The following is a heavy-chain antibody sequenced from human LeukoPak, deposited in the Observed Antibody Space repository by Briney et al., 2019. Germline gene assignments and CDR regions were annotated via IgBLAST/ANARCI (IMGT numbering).Heavy chain of an antibody. Sequence: SETLSLICTTPGAPIRLFFWSSVRQPPGKGLEWIGNIYNGVPTFFNPSLKSRVSISVDTSKGQFSLQLASVTAADTAVYYCVQSRGWPGFDYWGQGILVTVSS. CDR3: VQSRGWPGFDY. J-gene: IGHJ4*02. D-gene: IGHD6-19*01. CDR1: GAPIRLFF. V-gene: IGHV4-4*09. CDR2: IYNGVPT.